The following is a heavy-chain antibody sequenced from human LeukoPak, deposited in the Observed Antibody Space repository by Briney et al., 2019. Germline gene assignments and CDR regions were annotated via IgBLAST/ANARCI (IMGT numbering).Heavy chain of an antibody. CDR1: GGSISSGDYY. CDR2: IYYSGST. D-gene: IGHD3-9*01. Sequence: PSQTLSLTCTASGGSISSGDYYWSWIRQPPGKGLEWIGYIYYSGSTYYNPSLKSRVTISVDTSKNQFSLKLSSVTAADTAVYYCARGFGVRYFDWLPQPLYYFDYWGQGTLVTVSS. V-gene: IGHV4-30-4*01. CDR3: ARGFGVRYFDWLPQPLYYFDY. J-gene: IGHJ4*02.